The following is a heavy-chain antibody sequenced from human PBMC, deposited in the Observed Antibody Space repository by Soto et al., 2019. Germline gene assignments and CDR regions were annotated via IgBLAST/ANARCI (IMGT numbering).Heavy chain of an antibody. CDR2: MSHSGGT. Sequence: QVQLQQWGAGLLKPSETLSLTCAVYGGSVSSGSYYWSWIRQPPGKGLEWIGEMSHSGGTHFNPSLKSRVTISVDTSKNQFSLKMSFVTAADTALYYCARVERGTATTVVAAFDIWGPGTMVTVSS. D-gene: IGHD1-1*01. V-gene: IGHV4-34*01. J-gene: IGHJ3*02. CDR1: GGSVSSGSYY. CDR3: ARVERGTATTVVAAFDI.